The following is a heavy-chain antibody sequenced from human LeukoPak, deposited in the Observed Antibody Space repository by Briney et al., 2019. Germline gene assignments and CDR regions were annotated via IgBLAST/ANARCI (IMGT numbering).Heavy chain of an antibody. CDR3: ARAIHYDFWSGSGYYFDY. CDR1: GGTFSSYA. Sequence: GASVKVSCKASGGTFSSYAISWVRQAPGQGLEWMGGIIPIFGTANYAQRFQGRVTITTDESTSTAYMELSSLRSEDTAVYYCARAIHYDFWSGSGYYFDYWGQGTLVTVSS. V-gene: IGHV1-69*05. J-gene: IGHJ4*02. CDR2: IIPIFGTA. D-gene: IGHD3-3*01.